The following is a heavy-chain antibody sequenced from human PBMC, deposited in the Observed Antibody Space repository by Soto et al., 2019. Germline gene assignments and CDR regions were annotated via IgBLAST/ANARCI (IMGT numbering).Heavy chain of an antibody. J-gene: IGHJ2*01. Sequence: EVQLVESGGGLVQPGGSLRLSCAASGFNFSRFWMRWVRQAPGKGXVWVSGIISDGSITNYADSVKGRFTVSRDNAKXXXXXXXXXXXXXXXXXXXXXXXGXXXGRYFDLWGRGTLVTVSS. V-gene: IGHV3-74*01. CDR2: IISDGSIT. CDR1: GFNFSRFW. CDR3: XXXGXXXGRYFDL.